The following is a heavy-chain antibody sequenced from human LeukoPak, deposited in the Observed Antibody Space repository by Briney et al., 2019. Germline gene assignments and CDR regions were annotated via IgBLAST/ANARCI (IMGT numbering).Heavy chain of an antibody. D-gene: IGHD3-10*01. CDR1: GYTFTNYG. Sequence: ASVKVSCKASGYTFTNYGISWLRQAPGQGLEWLAWISAYNGNIKYSQNLQGRVTMTTDTSTSTAYMELRSLRSDDTAVYYCGRSFGNYYGSGTPPLYFDYWGQGTLVTVSS. CDR3: GRSFGNYYGSGTPPLYFDY. V-gene: IGHV1-18*01. J-gene: IGHJ4*02. CDR2: ISAYNGNI.